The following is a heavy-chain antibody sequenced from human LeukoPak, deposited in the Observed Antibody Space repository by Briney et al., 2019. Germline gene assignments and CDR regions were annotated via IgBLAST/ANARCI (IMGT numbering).Heavy chain of an antibody. D-gene: IGHD6-19*01. Sequence: PSETLSLTCTVSGGSISSSSYYWGWIRQPPGKGLEWIGSIYYSGSTYYNPSLKSRVTISVNTSKNQFSLRLSAVTAADTAVYYCARRTWVAVAGTLGSDYWGQGTLVTVSS. J-gene: IGHJ4*02. V-gene: IGHV4-39*07. CDR1: GGSISSSSYY. CDR2: IYYSGST. CDR3: ARRTWVAVAGTLGSDY.